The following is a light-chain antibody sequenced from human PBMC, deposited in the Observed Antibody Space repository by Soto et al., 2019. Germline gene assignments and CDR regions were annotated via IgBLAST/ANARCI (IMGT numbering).Light chain of an antibody. CDR2: GAS. CDR3: QQYGSSST. Sequence: MTHPPASPSALGDEITIPSRRASQSVSSSYLAWYQQKPGQAPRLLIYGASSRATGIPDRFSGSGSGTDFTLTISRLEPEDFAVYYCQQYGSSSTFGQGTRLEI. V-gene: IGKV3-20*01. J-gene: IGKJ5*01. CDR1: QSVSSSY.